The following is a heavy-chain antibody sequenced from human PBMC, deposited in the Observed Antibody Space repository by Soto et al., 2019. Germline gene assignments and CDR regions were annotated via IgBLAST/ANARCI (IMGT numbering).Heavy chain of an antibody. V-gene: IGHV3-11*06. D-gene: IGHD2-2*01. CDR3: AREGYCSSTTCHYGMDV. CDR2: ISSSNNYI. J-gene: IGHJ6*02. CDR1: GFTFSDYY. Sequence: QVQLVESGGGLVKPGGSLRLSCVASGFTFSDYYMSWIRQAPGKGLEWVTFISSSNNYIQYADSVKGRFTVSRDNAKNSLFLQMNSLRAEDTAVYYCAREGYCSSTTCHYGMDVWGQGTTVTVSS.